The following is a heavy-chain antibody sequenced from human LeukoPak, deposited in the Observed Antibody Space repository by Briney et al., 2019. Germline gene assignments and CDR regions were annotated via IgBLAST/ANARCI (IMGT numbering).Heavy chain of an antibody. Sequence: ASVTVSCKASGYTFTGYYMHWVRQAPGQGLEWMGWINPNSGGTNYAQKFQGRVTMTRDTSISTAYMELSRLRSDDTAVYYCARGGDYGDCVIDYWGQGTLVTVSS. V-gene: IGHV1-2*02. J-gene: IGHJ4*02. CDR3: ARGGDYGDCVIDY. D-gene: IGHD4-17*01. CDR1: GYTFTGYY. CDR2: INPNSGGT.